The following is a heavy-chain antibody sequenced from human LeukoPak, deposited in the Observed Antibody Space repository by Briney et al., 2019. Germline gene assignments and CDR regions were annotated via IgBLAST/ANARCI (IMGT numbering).Heavy chain of an antibody. CDR1: GFNFNDFY. CDR2: ISGSGTTI. J-gene: IGHJ4*02. D-gene: IGHD2-2*01. V-gene: IGHV3-11*04. Sequence: GGSLRLSCAASGFNFNDFYMSWIRQAPGKGLEWISYISGSGTTIYYADSVKGRFTISRDNAKNSVYLQLTSLRDEDTAVYYCARALVVPAASYFDYWGQGTLVTVSS. CDR3: ARALVVPAASYFDY.